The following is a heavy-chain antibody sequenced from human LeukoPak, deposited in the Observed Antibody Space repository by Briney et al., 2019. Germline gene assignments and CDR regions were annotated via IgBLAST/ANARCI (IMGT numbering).Heavy chain of an antibody. V-gene: IGHV3-48*03. CDR2: ISSSGSTI. Sequence: TGGSLRLSCAASGFTFSSYEMNWVRQAPGKGLEWVSYISSSGSTIYYADSVKGRFTISRDNAKNSLYLQMNSLRAEDTAVYYCARGTLGWFGELLGYYYYGMDVWGKGTTVTVSS. CDR1: GFTFSSYE. D-gene: IGHD3-10*01. J-gene: IGHJ6*04. CDR3: ARGTLGWFGELLGYYYYGMDV.